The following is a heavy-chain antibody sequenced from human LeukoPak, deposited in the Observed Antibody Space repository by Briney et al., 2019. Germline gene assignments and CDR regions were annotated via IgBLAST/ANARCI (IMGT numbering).Heavy chain of an antibody. J-gene: IGHJ4*02. V-gene: IGHV3-30*04. CDR3: ASGPGKYRLRY. Sequence: GGSLRLSCAASGFTFSSYAMHWVRQAPGKGLEWVAVISYDGSNKYYADSVKGRFTISRDNSKNTLYLLMNSLRAEDTAAYYCASGPGKYRLRYWGQGTLVTVSS. D-gene: IGHD5-12*01. CDR2: ISYDGSNK. CDR1: GFTFSSYA.